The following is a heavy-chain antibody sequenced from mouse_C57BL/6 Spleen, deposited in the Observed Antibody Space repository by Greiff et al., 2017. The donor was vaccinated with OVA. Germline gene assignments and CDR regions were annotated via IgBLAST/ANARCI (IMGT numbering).Heavy chain of an antibody. J-gene: IGHJ3*01. CDR3: VRPLYYDYDEGFAY. Sequence: EVQLVESGGGLVQPKGSLKLSCAASGFSFNTYAMNWVRQAPGKGLEWVARIRSKSNNYATYYADSVKDRFTISRDDSESMLYLQMNNLKTEDTAMYYCVRPLYYDYDEGFAYWGQGTLVTVSA. V-gene: IGHV10-1*01. D-gene: IGHD2-4*01. CDR2: IRSKSNNYAT. CDR1: GFSFNTYA.